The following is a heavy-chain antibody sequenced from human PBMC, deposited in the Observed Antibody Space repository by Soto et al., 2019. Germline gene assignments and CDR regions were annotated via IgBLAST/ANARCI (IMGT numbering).Heavy chain of an antibody. CDR1: GGTCSGYY. CDR2: INHSGST. J-gene: IGHJ5*02. Sequence: LETLPHTCAVYGGTCSGYYWSWIRQPTGKGLEWIREINHSGSTNYNPSLKSRVTISVDTSKNQFSLKLSSVTAADTAVYYCARGPPDSSSSANWFDPWGQGTLVTVSS. CDR3: ARGPPDSSSSANWFDP. V-gene: IGHV4-34*01. D-gene: IGHD6-13*01.